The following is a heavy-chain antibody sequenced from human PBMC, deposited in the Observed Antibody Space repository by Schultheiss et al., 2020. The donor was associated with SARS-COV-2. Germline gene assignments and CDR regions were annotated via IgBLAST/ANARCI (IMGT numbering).Heavy chain of an antibody. D-gene: IGHD4/OR15-4a*01. CDR2: INSDGSST. CDR3: ARDSLANPGAY. J-gene: IGHJ4*02. Sequence: GGSLRLSCVASEFIFSSYWMHWVRQAPGKGLVWVSRINSDGSSTTYADSVKGRFTISRDNSKNTLYLQMNSLRAEDTAVYYCARDSLANPGAYWGQGTLVTVSS. CDR1: EFIFSSYW. V-gene: IGHV3-74*01.